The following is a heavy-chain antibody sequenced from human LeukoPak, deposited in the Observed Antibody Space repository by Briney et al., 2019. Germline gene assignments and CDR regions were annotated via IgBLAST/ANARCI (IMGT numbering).Heavy chain of an antibody. Sequence: SETLSLTCTVSGGSITSYHWSWIRQPPGKGLEWIRYISYSGSTNYNPSLKSRVTISIDTSKNQFSLKLSSVTAADTAVYYCARRRGSYYSLDAFDIWGQGTMVTVSS. D-gene: IGHD1-26*01. J-gene: IGHJ3*02. CDR1: GGSITSYH. V-gene: IGHV4-59*01. CDR2: ISYSGST. CDR3: ARRRGSYYSLDAFDI.